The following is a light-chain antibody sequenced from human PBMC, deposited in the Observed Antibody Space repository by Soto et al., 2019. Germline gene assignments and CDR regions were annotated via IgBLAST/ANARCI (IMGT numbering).Light chain of an antibody. CDR3: QQYGGSPIT. CDR1: QSVTTR. J-gene: IGKJ5*01. Sequence: IVLTQSPGTLSLSPGERFTLSCRASQSVTTRLAWYQHKPGQAPTLLMSGASNRASGVPVRFSGSGSGTDFTLTITRLEPEDFALYYCQQYGGSPITFGLGTRLEI. V-gene: IGKV3-20*01. CDR2: GAS.